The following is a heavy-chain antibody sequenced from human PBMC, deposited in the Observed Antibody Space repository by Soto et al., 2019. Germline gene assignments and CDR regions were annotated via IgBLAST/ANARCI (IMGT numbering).Heavy chain of an antibody. CDR1: GYTFTSYG. V-gene: IGHV1-18*01. J-gene: IGHJ6*03. D-gene: IGHD2-15*01. CDR2: ISAYNGNT. Sequence: QVQLVQSGAEVKKPGASVKVSCKASGYTFTSYGISWVRQAPGQGLEWMGWISAYNGNTNYAQKLQGRVTMTTDTSTSTAYMELRSLSSRDTAVYYCASAYCSGGSCYYYMDVWGKGTTVTVSS. CDR3: ASAYCSGGSCYYYMDV.